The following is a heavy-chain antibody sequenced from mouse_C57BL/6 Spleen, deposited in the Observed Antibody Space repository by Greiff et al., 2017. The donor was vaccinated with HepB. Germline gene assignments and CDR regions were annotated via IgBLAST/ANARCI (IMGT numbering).Heavy chain of an antibody. CDR1: GYTFTDYE. CDR2: IDPETGGT. V-gene: IGHV1-15*01. Sequence: QVQLQQSGAELVRPGASVTLSCKASGYTFTDYEMHWVKQTPVHGLEWIGAIDPETGGTAYNQKFKGKAILTADKSSSTAYMELRSLTSEDSAVYYCTMIYYDYAGGFAYGGQGTLVTVSA. CDR3: TMIYYDYAGGFAY. D-gene: IGHD2-4*01. J-gene: IGHJ3*01.